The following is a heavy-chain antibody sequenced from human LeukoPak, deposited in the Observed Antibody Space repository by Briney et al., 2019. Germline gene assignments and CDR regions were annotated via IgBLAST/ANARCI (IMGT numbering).Heavy chain of an antibody. J-gene: IGHJ4*02. V-gene: IGHV3-7*01. CDR2: IKQDGSEK. CDR1: GFTFSDHY. CDR3: ARENVIVTSPSYFDY. D-gene: IGHD2/OR15-2a*01. Sequence: PGGSLRLSCAASGFTFSDHYMSWIRQAPGKGLEWVANIKQDGSEKYYVDSVKGRFTISRDNAKNSLYLQMNSLRAEDTAVYYCARENVIVTSPSYFDYWGQGTLVTVSS.